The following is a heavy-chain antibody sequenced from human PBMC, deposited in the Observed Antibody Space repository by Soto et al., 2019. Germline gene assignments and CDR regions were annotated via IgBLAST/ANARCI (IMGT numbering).Heavy chain of an antibody. D-gene: IGHD2-8*01. CDR2: INAGNGNT. V-gene: IGHV1-3*01. CDR3: ERDPVVPDYYGMDV. J-gene: IGHJ6*02. CDR1: GYTFTSYA. Sequence: ASVKVSCKASGYTFTSYAMHWVRQAPGQRLEWMGWINAGNGNTKYSQKFQGRVTITRDTSASTAYMELSSLRSEDTAVYYCERDPVVPDYYGMDVWGQGTTVTVS.